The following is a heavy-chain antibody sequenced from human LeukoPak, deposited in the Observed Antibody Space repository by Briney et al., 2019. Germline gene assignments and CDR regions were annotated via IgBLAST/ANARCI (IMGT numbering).Heavy chain of an antibody. J-gene: IGHJ5*02. CDR2: INPNSGGT. CDR3: ARLKRVFMVVTLSWFDP. V-gene: IGHV1-2*06. D-gene: IGHD4-23*01. CDR1: GYTFTGYY. Sequence: ASVKVSCKASGYTFTGYYMHRVRQAPGQGLEWMGRINPNSGGTNYAQKFQGRVTMTRDTSISTAYMELSRLRSDDTAVYYCARLKRVFMVVTLSWFDPWGQGTLVTVSS.